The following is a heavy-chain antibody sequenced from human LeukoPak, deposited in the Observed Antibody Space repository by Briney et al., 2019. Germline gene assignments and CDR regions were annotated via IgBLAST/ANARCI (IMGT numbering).Heavy chain of an antibody. Sequence: ASVKVSCKASGYTFTGSYMHWVRQAPGQGLQWMGWINPKTGDTKYAQNFQGRVTLTTDTSISTAYMELSRLRSDDTAVYYCARENEYYYDSSGYYYVRIYDYWGQGTLVTVSS. CDR1: GYTFTGSY. V-gene: IGHV1-2*02. CDR3: ARENEYYYDSSGYYYVRIYDY. CDR2: INPKTGDT. D-gene: IGHD3-22*01. J-gene: IGHJ4*02.